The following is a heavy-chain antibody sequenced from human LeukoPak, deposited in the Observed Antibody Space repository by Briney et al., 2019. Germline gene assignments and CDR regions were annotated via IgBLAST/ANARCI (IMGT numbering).Heavy chain of an antibody. CDR3: AGGNTYYYDSSGQNWFDP. D-gene: IGHD3-22*01. J-gene: IGHJ5*02. CDR2: IIPTFGTA. CDR1: GGTFSSYA. V-gene: IGHV1-69*05. Sequence: SVKVSCKASGGTFSSYAISWVRQAPGQGLEWMGGIIPTFGTANYAQKFQGRVTITTDESTSTAYMEPSSLRSEDTAVYYCAGGNTYYYDSSGQNWFDPWGQGTLVTVSS.